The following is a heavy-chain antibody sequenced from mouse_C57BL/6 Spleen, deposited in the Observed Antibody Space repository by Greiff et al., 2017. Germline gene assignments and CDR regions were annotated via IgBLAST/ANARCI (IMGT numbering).Heavy chain of an antibody. J-gene: IGHJ3*01. CDR2: ISSGGDYI. CDR1: GFTFSSYA. CDR3: TRDGSYYSNYVAWFAY. D-gene: IGHD2-5*01. Sequence: VQLKESGEGLVKPGGSLKLSCAASGFTFSSYAMSWVRQTPEKRLEWVAYISSGGDYIYYADTVKGRFTISRDNARNTLYLQMSSLKSEDTAMYYCTRDGSYYSNYVAWFAYWGQGTLVTVSA. V-gene: IGHV5-9-1*02.